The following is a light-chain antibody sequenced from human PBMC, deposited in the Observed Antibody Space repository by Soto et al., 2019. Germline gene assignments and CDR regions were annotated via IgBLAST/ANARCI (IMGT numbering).Light chain of an antibody. V-gene: IGLV1-47*01. CDR1: SSNIGSNY. CDR2: RNN. CDR3: AAWDDSLSGPV. J-gene: IGLJ3*02. Sequence: QSVLTQPPSASGTAGQRVTISCSGSSSNIGSNYVYWYQQLPGTAPKLLIYRNNQRPSGVPDRFSGSKSGTSASLAISGFRSEDEADYYCAAWDDSLSGPVFGGGTKVTVL.